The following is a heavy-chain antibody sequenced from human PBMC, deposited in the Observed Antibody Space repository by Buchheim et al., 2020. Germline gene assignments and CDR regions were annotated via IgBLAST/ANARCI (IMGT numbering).Heavy chain of an antibody. D-gene: IGHD3-3*01. J-gene: IGHJ4*02. CDR1: GGSISSGGYY. V-gene: IGHV4-31*03. CDR3: AGRNFWSGEPY. CDR2: INHSGST. Sequence: QVQLQESGPGLVKPSQTLSLTCTVSGGSISSGGYYWSWIRQPPGKGLEWIGEINHSGSTNYNPSLKSRVTISVDTSKNQFSLKLSSVTAADTAVYYCAGRNFWSGEPYWGQGTL.